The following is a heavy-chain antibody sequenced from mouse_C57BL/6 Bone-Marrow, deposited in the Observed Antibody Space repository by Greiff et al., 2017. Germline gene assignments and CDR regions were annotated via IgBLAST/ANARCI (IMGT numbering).Heavy chain of an antibody. D-gene: IGHD6-2*01. J-gene: IGHJ2*01. CDR3: ALTSRDFDY. CDR2: IHPSDSDT. CDR1: GYTFTSYW. Sequence: QVQLQQSGAELARPGASVKLSCKASGYTFTSYWMHWVKQRPGQGLEWIGRIHPSDSDTNYNQKFKGKATLTVAKSSSTAYMQLSSLTSEDSAVYYCALTSRDFDYWGQGTTLTVSS. V-gene: IGHV1-74*01.